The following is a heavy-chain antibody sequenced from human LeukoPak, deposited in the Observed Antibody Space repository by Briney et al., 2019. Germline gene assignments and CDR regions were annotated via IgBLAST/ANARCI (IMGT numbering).Heavy chain of an antibody. V-gene: IGHV3-33*01. CDR1: GFTFSSYG. Sequence: GGSLRLSCAASGFTFSSYGMHWVRQAPGKGQEWVAVIWYDGSNKYYADSVKGRLTISRDNSKNTLYLQMNSLRAEDTAVYYCARGYGDYGADFDYWGQGTLVTVSS. CDR2: IWYDGSNK. CDR3: ARGYGDYGADFDY. J-gene: IGHJ4*02. D-gene: IGHD4-17*01.